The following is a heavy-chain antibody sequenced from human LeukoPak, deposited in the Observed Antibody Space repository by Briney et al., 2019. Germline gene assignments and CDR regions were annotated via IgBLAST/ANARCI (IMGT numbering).Heavy chain of an antibody. V-gene: IGHV1-24*01. CDR2: FDPEDGET. CDR3: ARSSKDYDFWSGHYYYYYMDV. Sequence: ASVKVSCKVFGYTLTELSMHWVRQAPGKGLEWMGGFDPEDGETIYAQKFQGRVTMTEDTSTDTAYMELSSLRSEDTAVYYCARSSKDYDFWSGHYYYYYMDVWGKGTTVTVSS. CDR1: GYTLTELS. D-gene: IGHD3-3*01. J-gene: IGHJ6*03.